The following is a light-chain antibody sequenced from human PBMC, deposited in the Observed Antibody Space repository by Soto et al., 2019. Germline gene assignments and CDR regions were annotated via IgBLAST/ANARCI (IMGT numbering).Light chain of an antibody. Sequence: EIVLTHSPGTLSLSPGERATLSCRASQSVSNYLAWYQRKPGQAPRLLIYGASSRATGIPDRFSGSGSGTDFTLTISRLEPEDFAVYYCHQYGGSPQTFGQGTKVDI. J-gene: IGKJ1*01. CDR3: HQYGGSPQT. CDR1: QSVSNY. CDR2: GAS. V-gene: IGKV3-20*01.